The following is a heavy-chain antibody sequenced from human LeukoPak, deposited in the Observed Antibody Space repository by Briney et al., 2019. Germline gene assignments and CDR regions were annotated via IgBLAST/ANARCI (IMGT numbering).Heavy chain of an antibody. D-gene: IGHD5-18*01. CDR2: ISSSSSYI. V-gene: IGHV3-21*01. CDR1: GFTFSSYS. CDR3: ARLLLGYSYGIHGLDY. J-gene: IGHJ4*02. Sequence: EPGGSLRLSCAASGFTFSSYSMNWVRQAPGKGLEWVSSISSSSSYIYYADSVKGRFTISRDNAKNSLYLQMNSLRAEDTAVYYCARLLLGYSYGIHGLDYWGQGTLVTVSS.